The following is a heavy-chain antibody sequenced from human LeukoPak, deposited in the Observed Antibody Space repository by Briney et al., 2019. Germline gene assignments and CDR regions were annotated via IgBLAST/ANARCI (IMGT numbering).Heavy chain of an antibody. CDR2: ISAYNGNT. CDR1: GYTFTSYG. CDR3: ARRTLSGYYLEYDY. D-gene: IGHD3-22*01. V-gene: IGHV1-18*01. J-gene: IGHJ4*02. Sequence: ASVKVSCKASGYTFTSYGISWVRQAPGQGLEGMGWISAYNGNTNYAQKLQGRVTMTTDTSTSTAYMELRSLRSDDTAVYYCARRTLSGYYLEYDYWGQGTLVTVSS.